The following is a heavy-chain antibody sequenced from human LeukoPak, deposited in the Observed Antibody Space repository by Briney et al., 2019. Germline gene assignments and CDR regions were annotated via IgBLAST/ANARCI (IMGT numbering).Heavy chain of an antibody. D-gene: IGHD1-26*01. CDR2: IYYSGSP. CDR3: ARSLVVGATYPYH. V-gene: IGHV4-34*01. CDR1: GGSFSGYY. Sequence: TSETLSLTCAVYGGSFSGYYWGWIRQPPGEGLEWIGTIYYSGSPNYNPSLKSRVTMSVDTSKNQFSLKLSSVTAADTAVYYCARSLVVGATYPYHWGQGTLVTVSS. J-gene: IGHJ5*02.